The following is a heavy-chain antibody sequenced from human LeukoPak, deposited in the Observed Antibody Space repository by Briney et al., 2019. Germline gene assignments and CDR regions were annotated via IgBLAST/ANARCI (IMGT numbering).Heavy chain of an antibody. J-gene: IGHJ4*02. Sequence: ASVKVSCKASGYTFTDYYIHWVRQAPGQGLEWMGWINPNSGGTNYAQKFQGRVTMTRDTSISTAYMELSRLRSDDTAVYYCARVAAKRYSSSWYDYWGQGTLVTVSS. CDR1: GYTFTDYY. CDR2: INPNSGGT. D-gene: IGHD6-13*01. CDR3: ARVAAKRYSSSWYDY. V-gene: IGHV1-2*02.